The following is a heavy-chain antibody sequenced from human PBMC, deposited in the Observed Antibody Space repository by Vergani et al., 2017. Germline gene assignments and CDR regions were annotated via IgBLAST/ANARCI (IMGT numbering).Heavy chain of an antibody. CDR2: ISGSGGST. J-gene: IGHJ4*02. CDR3: AKDCTNGVCLDY. D-gene: IGHD2-8*01. V-gene: IGHV3-23*01. Sequence: EVQLLESGGGLVQPGGSLRLSCAASGFTFSSYAMSWVRQAPGKGLEWVAAISGSGGSTYYADSVKSRFTISRDNSKNTLYLQMNSLRAEDTAVYYCAKDCTNGVCLDYWGQGTLVTVSS. CDR1: GFTFSSYA.